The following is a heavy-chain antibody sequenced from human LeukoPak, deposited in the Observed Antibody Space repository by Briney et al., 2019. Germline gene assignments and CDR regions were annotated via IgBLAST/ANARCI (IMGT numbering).Heavy chain of an antibody. V-gene: IGHV4-59*01. Sequence: SETLSLTCTVSGDSINSYYWSWIRQPPEKGLEWIGYIYYSGTTSYNPSLKGRVTISVDTSKAQFSLKMNSVTAADTAVYYCARLQRITMAGPDYWYFDLWGRGTLVTVSS. CDR1: GDSINSYY. CDR3: ARLQRITMAGPDYWYFDL. CDR2: IYYSGTT. J-gene: IGHJ2*01. D-gene: IGHD3-10*01.